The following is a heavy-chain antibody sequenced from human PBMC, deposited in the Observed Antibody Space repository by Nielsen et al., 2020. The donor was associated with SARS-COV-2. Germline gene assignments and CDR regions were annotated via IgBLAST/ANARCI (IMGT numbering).Heavy chain of an antibody. D-gene: IGHD3-22*01. CDR3: ARMGYYDSSGYYGGMDV. CDR2: IDWDDDK. Sequence: SGPTLVKPTQTLTLTCTFSGFSLSTSGMCVSWIRQPPGKALEWLARIDWDDDKYYSTSLKTRLTISKDTSKNQVVLTMTNMDPVDTATYYCARMGYYDSSGYYGGMDVWGQGTTVTVSS. J-gene: IGHJ6*02. V-gene: IGHV2-70*11. CDR1: GFSLSTSGMC.